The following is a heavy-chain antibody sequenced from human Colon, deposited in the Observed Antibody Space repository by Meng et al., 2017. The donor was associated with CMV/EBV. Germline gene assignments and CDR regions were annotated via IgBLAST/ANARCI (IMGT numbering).Heavy chain of an antibody. D-gene: IGHD2-2*01. CDR2: IRYDGSNK. CDR1: NYTFTNYA. V-gene: IGHV3-30*02. CDR3: AKVAHRVVPYYFDY. J-gene: IGHJ4*02. Sequence: SCKGSNYTFTNYAMHWVRQAPGKGLEWVAFIRYDGSNKYYADSVKGRFTISRDNSKNTLYLQMNSLRAEDTAVYYCAKVAHRVVPYYFDYWGQGTLVTVSS.